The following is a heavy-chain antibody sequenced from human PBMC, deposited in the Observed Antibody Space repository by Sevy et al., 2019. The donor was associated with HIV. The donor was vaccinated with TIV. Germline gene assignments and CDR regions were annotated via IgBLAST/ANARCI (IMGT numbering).Heavy chain of an antibody. J-gene: IGHJ5*02. V-gene: IGHV3-30*04. CDR1: GFSVSSHA. CDR3: TRDAGYSVGSYPSNH. Sequence: GGSLRLSCAASGFSVSSHAMHWVRQAPGKGLEWVALLSYAGSTQYYADSVKGRFSISRDNSKNILYLQMNSLRPADTAFYYCTRDAGYSVGSYPSNHWGQGTLVTVSS. CDR2: LSYAGSTQ. D-gene: IGHD6-19*01.